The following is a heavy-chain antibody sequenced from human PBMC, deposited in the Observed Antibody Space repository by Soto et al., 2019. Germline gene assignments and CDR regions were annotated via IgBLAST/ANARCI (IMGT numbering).Heavy chain of an antibody. CDR3: ATTHGYTYNFDY. Sequence: EVPLLESGGGLVQPGVSLRLSCAASGFTFSTYAMSWVRQAPGKGLEWVSTISGSGDTTYYVDSVKGRFTNSRDSSKNTLYLQMTTLRAADTAVYYCATTHGYTYNFDYWGQRTLVTVSS. V-gene: IGHV3-23*01. J-gene: IGHJ4*02. CDR2: ISGSGDTT. CDR1: GFTFSTYA. D-gene: IGHD5-12*01.